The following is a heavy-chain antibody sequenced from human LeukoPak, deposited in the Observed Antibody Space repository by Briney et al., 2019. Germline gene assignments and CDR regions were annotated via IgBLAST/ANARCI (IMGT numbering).Heavy chain of an antibody. V-gene: IGHV3-74*01. J-gene: IGHJ4*02. CDR3: ASPKSLSSSSQWCFDY. D-gene: IGHD2-2*01. Sequence: PPGGSLRLSCAASGFTFSSYAMSWVRQAPGKGLEWVSRINGDGSSTSYADSVKGRFTISRDNAKNTLYLQMNSLRAEDTAVYYCASPKSLSSSSQWCFDYWGQGALVTVSS. CDR2: INGDGSST. CDR1: GFTFSSYA.